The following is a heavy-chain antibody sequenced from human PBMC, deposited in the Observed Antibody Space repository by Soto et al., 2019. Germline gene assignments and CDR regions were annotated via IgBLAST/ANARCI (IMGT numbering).Heavy chain of an antibody. Sequence: PGGSLRLSCAASGFTFSSYGMHWVRQAPGKGLEWVAVISYDGSNKYYADSVKGRFTISRDNSKNTLYLQMNSLRAEDTAVYYCAKDGDYYDSSGYYSNWFDPWGQGTLVTVSS. CDR3: AKDGDYYDSSGYYSNWFDP. V-gene: IGHV3-30*18. D-gene: IGHD3-22*01. J-gene: IGHJ5*02. CDR1: GFTFSSYG. CDR2: ISYDGSNK.